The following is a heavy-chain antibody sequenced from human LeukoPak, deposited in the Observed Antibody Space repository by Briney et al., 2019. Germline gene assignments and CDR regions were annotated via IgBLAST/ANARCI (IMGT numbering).Heavy chain of an antibody. Sequence: GGSLRLSCAASGFTFTKYWMTWVRQAPGKGLEWVANIKQDGSEKFYVDSVKGRFTISRDNAKNSLHLQINSLRADNTAVYYWGRGLDCRSTSCYLDNWGQGTLVTVSS. CDR1: GFTFTKYW. CDR3: GRGLDCRSTSCYLDN. CDR2: IKQDGSEK. V-gene: IGHV3-7*01. J-gene: IGHJ4*02. D-gene: IGHD2-2*01.